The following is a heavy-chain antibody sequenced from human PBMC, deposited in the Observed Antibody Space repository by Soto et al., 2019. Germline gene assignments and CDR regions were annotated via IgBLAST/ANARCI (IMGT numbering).Heavy chain of an antibody. CDR2: ISAYNGNT. CDR1: GYTFTSYG. J-gene: IGHJ5*02. CDR3: ARDRVSSGWTRRGVVDP. D-gene: IGHD6-19*01. Sequence: ASVKVSCKASGYTFTSYGISWVRQAPGQGLEWMGWISAYNGNTNYAQKLQGRVTMTTDTSTSTAYMELRSLRSDDTAVYYCARDRVSSGWTRRGVVDPWGQGTLVTVSS. V-gene: IGHV1-18*01.